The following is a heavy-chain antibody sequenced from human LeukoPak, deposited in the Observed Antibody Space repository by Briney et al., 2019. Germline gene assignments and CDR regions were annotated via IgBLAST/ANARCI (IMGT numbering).Heavy chain of an antibody. CDR2: IYSGGST. D-gene: IGHD3-3*01. CDR1: GFTVSSNY. CDR3: AREDTYDSPPG. J-gene: IGHJ4*02. Sequence: GGSLRLSCAASGFTVSSNYMSWVRQAPGKGLEWVSVIYSGGSTYHADSVKGRFTISRDNSKNTLYLQMNSLRAEDTAVYYCAREDTYDSPPGWGQGTLVTVSS. V-gene: IGHV3-66*02.